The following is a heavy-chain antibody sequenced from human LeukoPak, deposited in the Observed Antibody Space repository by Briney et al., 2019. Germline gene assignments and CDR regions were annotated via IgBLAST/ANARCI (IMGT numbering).Heavy chain of an antibody. D-gene: IGHD3-10*01. CDR3: ARDSVTMVRGIIHRTSWFDP. V-gene: IGHV1-2*02. J-gene: IGHJ5*02. CDR1: GYIFTGYY. CDR2: INPNSGGT. Sequence: ASVKVSCKASGYIFTGYYMHWVRQAPGQGLEWMGWINPNSGGTNYAQKFQGRVTMIRDTSISTAYMELSRLRSDDTAVYFCARDSVTMVRGIIHRTSWFDPWGQGTLVTVSS.